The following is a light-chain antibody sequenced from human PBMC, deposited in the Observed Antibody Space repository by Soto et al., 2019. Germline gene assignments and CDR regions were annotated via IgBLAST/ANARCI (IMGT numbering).Light chain of an antibody. CDR2: EVS. CDR3: MQGTHWPCT. Sequence: DVVMTQSPLSLPVTLGQPASISCRSSQSLIHSDGNTYLSWFQQRPGQSPRRLIYEVSDRDSGVPDRFTGSGSGTDFTLKISRVEAEDVGVYYCMQGTHWPCTFGQGTEVEIK. J-gene: IGKJ1*01. CDR1: QSLIHSDGNTY. V-gene: IGKV2-30*02.